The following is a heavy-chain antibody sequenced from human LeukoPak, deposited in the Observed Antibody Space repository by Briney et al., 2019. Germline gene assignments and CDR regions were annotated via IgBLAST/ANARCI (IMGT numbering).Heavy chain of an antibody. CDR2: ISGSGGST. Sequence: GGSLRLSCAASGFTFSSYAMSWVRQAPGKGLEWVSAISGSGGSTYYADSVKGRFTISRDNSKNTLYLQMNSLRAEDTAVYYCARAKTAMAYKGEFDYWGQGTLVTVSS. D-gene: IGHD5-18*01. V-gene: IGHV3-23*01. CDR3: ARAKTAMAYKGEFDY. CDR1: GFTFSSYA. J-gene: IGHJ4*02.